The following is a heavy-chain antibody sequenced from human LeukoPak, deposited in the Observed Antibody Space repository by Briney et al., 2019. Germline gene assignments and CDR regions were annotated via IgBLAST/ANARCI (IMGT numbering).Heavy chain of an antibody. V-gene: IGHV4-4*07. CDR2: IYASEST. D-gene: IGHD2-2*01. J-gene: IGHJ4*02. CDR3: AIRRPLGYCSSTSCYAEWGFDY. CDR1: GGSISSYY. Sequence: SETLSLTCTVSGGSISSYYWSWIRQPAGKGLEWIGRIYASESTNYNPSLKGRVTMSIDTSKNQFSLNLTSATAADTAVYYCAIRRPLGYCSSTSCYAEWGFDYWGQGTLVTVSS.